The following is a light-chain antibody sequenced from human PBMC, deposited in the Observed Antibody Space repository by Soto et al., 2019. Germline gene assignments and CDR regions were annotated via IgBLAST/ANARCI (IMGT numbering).Light chain of an antibody. V-gene: IGLV2-14*03. J-gene: IGLJ2*01. CDR1: SSDVGGYNY. Sequence: QSALTQPASVSGSPGQSITVSCIGTSSDVGGYNYVSWYQQHPGKAPKPMIHDVTNRPSGVSNRFSGSKSGNTAFLIISGLQAEDEAYYYCSSYASSNTQVFGGGTKLTVL. CDR2: DVT. CDR3: SSYASSNTQV.